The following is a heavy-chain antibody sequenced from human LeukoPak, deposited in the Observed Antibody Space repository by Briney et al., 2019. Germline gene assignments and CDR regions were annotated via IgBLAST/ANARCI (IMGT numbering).Heavy chain of an antibody. CDR1: GGSISSSNW. D-gene: IGHD6-13*01. J-gene: IGHJ5*02. V-gene: IGHV4-4*02. Sequence: SETLSLTCAVSGGSISSSNWWSWVRQPPGKGLEWIGEIYHSGSTNYNPSLKSRVTISVDTSKNQFSLKLSSVTAADTAVYYCARGVTAAAGTSWGQGTLVTVSS. CDR3: ARGVTAAAGTS. CDR2: IYHSGST.